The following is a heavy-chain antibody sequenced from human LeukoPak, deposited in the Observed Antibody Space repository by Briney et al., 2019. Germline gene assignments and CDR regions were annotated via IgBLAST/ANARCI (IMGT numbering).Heavy chain of an antibody. J-gene: IGHJ4*02. CDR1: GFTFSSYA. CDR2: ISGSGGST. D-gene: IGHD3-10*01. Sequence: PGGSLRLSRAASGFTFSSYAMSWVRQAPGKGLEWVSAISGSGGSTQYTDSVKGRFTISRDNYKNTLYLQMNSLRAEDTAVYYCATDRSVYYGSGSFYNWGQGTLVTVSS. CDR3: ATDRSVYYGSGSFYN. V-gene: IGHV3-23*01.